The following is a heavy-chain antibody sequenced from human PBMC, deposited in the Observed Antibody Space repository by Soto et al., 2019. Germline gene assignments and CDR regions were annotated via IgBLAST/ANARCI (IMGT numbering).Heavy chain of an antibody. J-gene: IGHJ3*01. CDR3: ARTSYDILTGRLDAFDV. CDR2: VSHSGTT. D-gene: IGHD3-9*01. V-gene: IGHV4-30-2*01. CDR1: GGSISNGGYS. Sequence: SETLSLTCAVSGGSISNGGYSWCWLHQPPGKGLEWIGFVSHSGTTYYNPSLRSRVIISIDKSRNHFTLGLKSVTAADTAMHYCARTSYDILTGRLDAFDVWGQGTMVTVSS.